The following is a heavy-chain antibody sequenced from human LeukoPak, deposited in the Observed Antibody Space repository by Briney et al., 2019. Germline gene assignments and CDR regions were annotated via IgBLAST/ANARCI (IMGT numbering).Heavy chain of an antibody. CDR2: IYYSGST. V-gene: IGHV4-59*08. J-gene: IGHJ4*02. CDR3: TAGAYDSSGIDY. CDR1: GGSISSYY. D-gene: IGHD3-22*01. Sequence: SETLSLTCTVSGGSISSYYWSWIRQPPGKGLGWVGYIYYSGSTNYNPSLKSRVTISVDTSKNQFSLKLSSVTAADTAVYYCTAGAYDSSGIDYWGQGTLVTVSS.